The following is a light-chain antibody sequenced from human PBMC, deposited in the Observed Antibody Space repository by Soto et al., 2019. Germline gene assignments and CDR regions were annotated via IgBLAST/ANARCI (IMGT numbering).Light chain of an antibody. Sequence: QLVLTQSPSASASLGASVKLTCTLSSGHSSYAIAWQQQQPEKGPRYLMKLNSDGSHSKGDGIPDRFSGSSSGSERYLTISCLQSEDEADYYCQTGGTGIQVFGGGTKLTVL. V-gene: IGLV4-69*01. CDR1: SGHSSYA. J-gene: IGLJ2*01. CDR3: QTGGTGIQV. CDR2: LNSDGSH.